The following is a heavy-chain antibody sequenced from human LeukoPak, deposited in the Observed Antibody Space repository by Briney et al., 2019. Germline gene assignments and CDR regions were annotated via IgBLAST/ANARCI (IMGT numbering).Heavy chain of an antibody. CDR3: VKDRPYSSGWYGEFFDY. Sequence: GGSLRLSCSASGFTFSSYAMHWVRQAPGKGLEYVSAISSNGGSTYYADSVKGRFTISRDNSKNTLYLQMSSLRAEDTAVYYCVKDRPYSSGWYGEFFDYRGQGTLVTVSS. D-gene: IGHD6-19*01. J-gene: IGHJ4*02. V-gene: IGHV3-64D*06. CDR1: GFTFSSYA. CDR2: ISSNGGST.